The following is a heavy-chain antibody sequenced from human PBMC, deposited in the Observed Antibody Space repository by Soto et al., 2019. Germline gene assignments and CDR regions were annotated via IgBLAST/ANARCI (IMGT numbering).Heavy chain of an antibody. J-gene: IGHJ6*02. D-gene: IGHD5-12*01. CDR2: ISGSGGSS. CDR1: GFAFSTYA. CDR3: SKVTKRVAIGRYEHYQYWIDF. V-gene: IGHV3-23*01. Sequence: PGGYLGLSCAAAGFAFSTYAMTWVRQAPGKGLEWVSVISGSGGSSYYAASVKGRFTISRDNSKNTLFLQMNGLRAGDTAVYYFSKVTKRVAIGRYEHYQYWIDFCGPGPTLTVSS.